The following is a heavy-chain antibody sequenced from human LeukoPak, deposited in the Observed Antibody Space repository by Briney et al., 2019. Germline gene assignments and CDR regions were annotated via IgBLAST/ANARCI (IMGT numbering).Heavy chain of an antibody. V-gene: IGHV4-59*01. Sequence: SETLSLTCTVSGGSISSYDWSWIRQPPGKGLEWIGYIYYSGSTNYNPSLKSRVTISVDTSNNQFSLKLSSVTAADTAVYYCASATQWLAFDHWGQGTLVTDSS. CDR1: GGSISSYD. J-gene: IGHJ4*02. CDR3: ASATQWLAFDH. D-gene: IGHD6-19*01. CDR2: IYYSGST.